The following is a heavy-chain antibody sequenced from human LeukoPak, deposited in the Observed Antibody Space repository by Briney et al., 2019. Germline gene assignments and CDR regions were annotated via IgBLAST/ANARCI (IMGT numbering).Heavy chain of an antibody. J-gene: IGHJ4*02. Sequence: GGSLRLSCAASGFTFSSYSMNWVRQAPGKGLEWVSYISSSSSTIYYADSVKGRFTISRDNAKNSLYLQMNSLRAEDTAVYYCARGYSSSWFDFDYWGQGTLVTVSS. V-gene: IGHV3-48*01. CDR2: ISSSSSTI. D-gene: IGHD6-13*01. CDR3: ARGYSSSWFDFDY. CDR1: GFTFSSYS.